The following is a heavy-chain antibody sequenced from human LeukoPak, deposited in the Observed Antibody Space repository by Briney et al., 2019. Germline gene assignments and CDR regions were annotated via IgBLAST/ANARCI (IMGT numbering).Heavy chain of an antibody. D-gene: IGHD3-22*01. CDR2: INHSGST. V-gene: IGHV4-34*01. CDR3: ARGHITMIVVAPGSFDY. Sequence: SETLSLTCAVYGGSFSGYYWSWIRQPPGKGLEWIGEINHSGSTNYNPSLKSRVTISVDTSKNQFSLKLSSVTAADTAVYYCARGHITMIVVAPGSFDYSGQGTLVTVSS. CDR1: GGSFSGYY. J-gene: IGHJ4*02.